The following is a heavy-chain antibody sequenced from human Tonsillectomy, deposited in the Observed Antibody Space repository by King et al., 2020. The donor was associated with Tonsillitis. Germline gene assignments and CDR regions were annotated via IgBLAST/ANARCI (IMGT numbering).Heavy chain of an antibody. Sequence: VQLVETGGGLVQPGGSLRLSCAASGFTFSSYAMSWVRQAPGKGLEWVSTLSGSGSSTYYADSVKGRLTISRKDSKNTLYLQMSSLRAGDTHVYYCARASGGLGASSPLNAFDVWGQGNMVTVS. V-gene: IGHV3-23*04. CDR1: GFTFSSYA. CDR2: LSGSGSST. D-gene: IGHD1-26*01. CDR3: ARASGGLGASSPLNAFDV. J-gene: IGHJ3*01.